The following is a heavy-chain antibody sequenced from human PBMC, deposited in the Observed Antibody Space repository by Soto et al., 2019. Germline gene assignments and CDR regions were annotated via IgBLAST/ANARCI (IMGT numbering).Heavy chain of an antibody. CDR3: ARDVVRLYDSGSYYNNWFDP. CDR2: IYYSGST. D-gene: IGHD3-10*01. CDR1: GGSISSYY. J-gene: IGHJ5*02. V-gene: IGHV4-59*01. Sequence: SETLSLTCTVSGGSISSYYWSWFRQPPGKGLEWIGYIYYSGSTNYNPSLKSRVTISVDTSKNQFSLKLSSVTAADTAVYYCARDVVRLYDSGSYYNNWFDPWSQGTLVTGSS.